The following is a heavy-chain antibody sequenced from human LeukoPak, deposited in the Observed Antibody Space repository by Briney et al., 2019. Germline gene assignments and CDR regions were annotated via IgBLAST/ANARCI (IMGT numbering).Heavy chain of an antibody. Sequence: SETLSLTCTVSGGSISSYYWSWIRQPPGKGLEWIGYIYYSGSTNYNPSLKSRVTISVDTSKNQFSMKLSSVTAADTAVYYCARVRDCSSSICHYYFDYWGQGTLLTVSS. CDR1: GGSISSYY. D-gene: IGHD2-2*01. CDR2: IYYSGST. CDR3: ARVRDCSSSICHYYFDY. V-gene: IGHV4-59*01. J-gene: IGHJ4*02.